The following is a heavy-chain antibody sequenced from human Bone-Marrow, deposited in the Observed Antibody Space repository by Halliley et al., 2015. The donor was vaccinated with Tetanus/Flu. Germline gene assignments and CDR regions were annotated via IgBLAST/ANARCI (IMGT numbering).Heavy chain of an antibody. D-gene: IGHD3-3*01. J-gene: IGHJ4*02. CDR2: EGSEK. Sequence: EGSEKYYGDSVKGRFTISRDNAKNSLYLQMNSLRAEDTAVYYCARDPTIFGVVTTFDYWGQGILVTVSS. CDR3: ARDPTIFGVVTTFDY. V-gene: IGHV3-7*03.